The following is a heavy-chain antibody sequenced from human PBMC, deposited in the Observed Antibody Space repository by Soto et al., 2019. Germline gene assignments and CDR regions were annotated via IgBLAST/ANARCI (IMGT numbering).Heavy chain of an antibody. CDR2: IYYSGST. Sequence: KTSETLSLTCTVSGGSISSSSYYWGWIRQPPGKGLEWIGSIYYSGSTYYNPSLKSRVTISVDTSKNQFSLKLSSVTAADTAVYYCARSPRTSKPGRFDIWGQGTMVTVSS. J-gene: IGHJ3*02. V-gene: IGHV4-39*01. CDR1: GGSISSSSYY. CDR3: ARSPRTSKPGRFDI.